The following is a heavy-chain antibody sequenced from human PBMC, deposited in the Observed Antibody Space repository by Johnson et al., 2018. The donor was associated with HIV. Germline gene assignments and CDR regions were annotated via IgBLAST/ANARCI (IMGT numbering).Heavy chain of an antibody. CDR2: IDSVGRA. J-gene: IGHJ3*02. D-gene: IGHD5-12*01. CDR1: GFTFSSYA. CDR3: VRDIARRGGTAFDI. Sequence: VQLVESGGGVVQPGRSLRLSCAASGFTFSSYAMNWVRQAPGKGLEWVSLIDSVGRASYADSVKGRFTISRDNSNNTLHLQMNSLRPEDTAVYYCVRDIARRGGTAFDIWGQGTLVTVSS. V-gene: IGHV3-66*02.